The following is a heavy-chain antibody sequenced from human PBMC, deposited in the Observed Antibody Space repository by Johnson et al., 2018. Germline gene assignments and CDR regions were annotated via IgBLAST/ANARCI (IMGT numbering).Heavy chain of an antibody. CDR3: AREGRDSFYYYGMDV. CDR1: GFTVSSNY. CDR2: ISGSGGST. Sequence: EVQLVESGGGLVQPGGSLRLSCAASGFTVSSNYMSWVRQAPGKGLEWVSAISGSGGSTYYADSVKGRFTISRDNSKNTRYLQMSSLSAEDTAVYYRAREGRDSFYYYGMDVWGQGTTVTVSS. D-gene: IGHD2-15*01. J-gene: IGHJ6*02. V-gene: IGHV3-23*04.